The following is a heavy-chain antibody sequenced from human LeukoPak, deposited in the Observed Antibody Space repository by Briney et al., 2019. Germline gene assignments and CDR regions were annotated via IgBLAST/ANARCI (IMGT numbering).Heavy chain of an antibody. J-gene: IGHJ4*02. CDR2: ISGSGGST. CDR3: ARDRDDFWSGFHYYFDY. V-gene: IGHV3-23*01. D-gene: IGHD3-3*01. Sequence: GGSLRLSCAASGFTFSSYAMSWVRQAPGKGLEWVSAISGSGGSTYYADSVKGRFTISRDNSKNTLYLQMNSLRAEDTAVYYCARDRDDFWSGFHYYFDYWGQGTLVTVSS. CDR1: GFTFSSYA.